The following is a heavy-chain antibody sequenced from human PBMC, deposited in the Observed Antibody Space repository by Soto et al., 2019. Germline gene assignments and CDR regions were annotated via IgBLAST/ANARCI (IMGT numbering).Heavy chain of an antibody. CDR1: GDIFSNYT. V-gene: IGHV1-69*02. Sequence: QVQLVQSGAEVKKPGSSVRVSCKASGDIFSNYTISWVRQAPGQGLEWMGRIIPILDVANYPLRFQGRGTSTADKSTSTVYMELRSLRSADTAIYYCARVKTDSGSYEGDYYRDVWGKGTTVTVSS. J-gene: IGHJ6*03. CDR2: IIPILDVA. D-gene: IGHD3-10*01. CDR3: ARVKTDSGSYEGDYYRDV.